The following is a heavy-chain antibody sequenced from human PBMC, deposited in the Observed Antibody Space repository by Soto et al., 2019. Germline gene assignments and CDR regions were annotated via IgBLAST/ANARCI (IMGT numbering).Heavy chain of an antibody. J-gene: IGHJ4*02. Sequence: PGGSLRLSCAASGFTFSSYAMSWVRQAPGKGLEWVSAISGSGGSTYYADSVTGRFTISRDNSKNTLYLQMNSLRAEDTAVYYCAKDLGYCTNGVCYMGDYWGQGTLVTVSS. CDR1: GFTFSSYA. V-gene: IGHV3-23*01. D-gene: IGHD2-8*01. CDR3: AKDLGYCTNGVCYMGDY. CDR2: ISGSGGST.